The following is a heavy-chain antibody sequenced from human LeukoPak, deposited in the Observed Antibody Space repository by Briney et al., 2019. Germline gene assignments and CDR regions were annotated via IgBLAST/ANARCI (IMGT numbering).Heavy chain of an antibody. D-gene: IGHD3-10*01. V-gene: IGHV4-34*01. CDR2: INHSGST. CDR3: ARRSMVRGVNWDY. J-gene: IGHJ4*02. Sequence: SETLSLTCAVYGGSFSGYYWNWIRQPPGTGLEWIGEINHSGSTNYNPSLKSRVTISVDTSKNQFSLKLSSVTAADTAVYYCARRSMVRGVNWDYWGQGTLVTVSS. CDR1: GGSFSGYY.